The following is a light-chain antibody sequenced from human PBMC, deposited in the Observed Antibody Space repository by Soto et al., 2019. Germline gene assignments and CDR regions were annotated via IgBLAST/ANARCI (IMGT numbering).Light chain of an antibody. CDR3: LQAPRTPPYT. CDR1: QSLLQSDGYNY. J-gene: IGKJ2*01. V-gene: IGKV2-28*01. CDR2: LGC. Sequence: DGGMTQSPISLPATPGESASISCRCSQSLLQSDGYNYEDWYLQKPGQTPQLLIYLGCLRAAGVPDRIRGCCSGPDFTAKISRMEAEDVGVYYCLQAPRTPPYTFGRGTEVELK.